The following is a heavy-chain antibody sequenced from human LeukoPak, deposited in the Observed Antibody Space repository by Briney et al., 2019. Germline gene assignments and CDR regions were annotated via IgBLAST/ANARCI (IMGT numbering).Heavy chain of an antibody. CDR2: ISGSGGST. V-gene: IGHV3-23*01. Sequence: GGSLRLSCAASGFTFSSYAVSWVRQAPGKGLEWVSAISGSGGSTYYADSVKGRFTISRDNSENSLYLQINSLRAEDTALYYCAKRDLIACSSTSCYMYFDNWGQGTLVTVSS. CDR3: AKRDLIACSSTSCYMYFDN. J-gene: IGHJ4*02. CDR1: GFTFSSYA. D-gene: IGHD2-2*02.